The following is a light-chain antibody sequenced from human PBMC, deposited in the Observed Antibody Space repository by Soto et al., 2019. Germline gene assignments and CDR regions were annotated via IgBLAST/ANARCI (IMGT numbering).Light chain of an antibody. J-gene: IGKJ1*01. CDR1: QSVSNNY. CDR3: QQNGSSGT. CDR2: GAS. V-gene: IGKV3-20*01. Sequence: IACTQSPGNLSLSPGDRATLPCEASQSVSNNYLAWYQQKPGQAPRLLIYGASNRAAGLPGRFSSSAAGTDFTLTISRMEPEDFAVYYCQQNGSSGTFGQGTKVDIK.